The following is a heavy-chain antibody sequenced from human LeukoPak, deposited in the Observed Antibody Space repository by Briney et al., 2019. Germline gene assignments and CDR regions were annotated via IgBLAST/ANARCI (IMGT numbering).Heavy chain of an antibody. D-gene: IGHD6-19*01. V-gene: IGHV1-69*13. CDR3: ARGWLVPIIQNCTHYYYYYGMDV. J-gene: IGHJ6*02. CDR1: GGTFSSYA. Sequence: ASVKVSCTASGGTFSSYAISWVRQAPGQGLEWMGGIIPIFGTANYAQKFQGRVTITADESTSTAYMELSSLRSEDTAVYYCARGWLVPIIQNCTHYYYYYGMDVWGQGTTVTVSS. CDR2: IIPIFGTA.